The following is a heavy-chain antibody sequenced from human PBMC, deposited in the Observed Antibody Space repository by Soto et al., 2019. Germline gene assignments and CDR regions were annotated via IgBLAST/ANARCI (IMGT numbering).Heavy chain of an antibody. J-gene: IGHJ4*02. CDR3: ATVHNTSRSFDC. Sequence: GGSLRLSCAASGFTSSSYAMTWVRQAPGKGLEWVSTTGATGRTTYYADSVKGRFTVSRDNSKNTLDLQMSNLRAEDTAVYYCATVHNTSRSFDCWGQGTLVTVSS. CDR2: TGATGRTT. CDR1: GFTSSSYA. V-gene: IGHV3-23*01. D-gene: IGHD1-20*01.